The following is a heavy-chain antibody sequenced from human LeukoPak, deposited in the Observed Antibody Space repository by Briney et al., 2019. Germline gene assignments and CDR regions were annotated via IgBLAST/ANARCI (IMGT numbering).Heavy chain of an antibody. CDR3: ARDPYYYGSGSPYDY. Sequence: SETLSLTCTVSGGSISSSSYYWGWIRQPPGKGLEWIGSIYYSGSTYYNPSLKSRVTISVDTSKNQFSLKLSSVTAADTAVYYCARDPYYYGSGSPYDYWGQGTLVTVSS. D-gene: IGHD3-10*01. J-gene: IGHJ4*02. V-gene: IGHV4-39*07. CDR1: GGSISSSSYY. CDR2: IYYSGST.